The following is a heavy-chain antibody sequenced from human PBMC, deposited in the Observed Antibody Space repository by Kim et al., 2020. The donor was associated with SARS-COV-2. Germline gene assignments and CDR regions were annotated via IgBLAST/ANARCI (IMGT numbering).Heavy chain of an antibody. CDR2: IWYDGSNK. Sequence: GGSLRLSCAASGFTFSSYGMHWVRQAPGKGLEWVAVIWYDGSNKYYADSVKGRFTISRDNSKNTLYLQMNSLRAEDTAVYYCARDLLQWLVQFAGYWGQGTLVTVSS. CDR1: GFTFSSYG. CDR3: ARDLLQWLVQFAGY. J-gene: IGHJ4*02. V-gene: IGHV3-33*01. D-gene: IGHD6-19*01.